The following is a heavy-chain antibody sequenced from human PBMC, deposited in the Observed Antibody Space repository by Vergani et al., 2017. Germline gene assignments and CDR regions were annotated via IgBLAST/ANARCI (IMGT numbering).Heavy chain of an antibody. V-gene: IGHV4-4*07. CDR2: IYTSGST. CDR1: GGSISSYY. Sequence: QVQLQESGPGLVKPSQTLSLTCTVPGGSISSYYWSWIRQPAGKGLEWIGRIYTSGSTNYNPSLKSRVTMPVDTSKNQFSLKLSSVTAADTAVYYCARGRGYDFWRNYWFDPGGQGTLVTVSS. J-gene: IGHJ5*02. CDR3: ARGRGYDFWRNYWFDP. D-gene: IGHD3-3*01.